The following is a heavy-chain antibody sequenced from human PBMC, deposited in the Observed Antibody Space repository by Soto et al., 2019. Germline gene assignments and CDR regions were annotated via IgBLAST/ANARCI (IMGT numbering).Heavy chain of an antibody. CDR2: IIPIFGTA. CDR3: ARGGIAVAGTFDY. Sequence: SVKVSCKASGGTFSSYAISWVRQAPGQGLEWMGGIIPIFGTANYAQKFQGRVTITADESTSTAYMELSSLRSEDTAVYYCARGGIAVAGTFDYWGQGTMVTVSS. D-gene: IGHD6-19*01. V-gene: IGHV1-69*13. CDR1: GGTFSSYA. J-gene: IGHJ4*02.